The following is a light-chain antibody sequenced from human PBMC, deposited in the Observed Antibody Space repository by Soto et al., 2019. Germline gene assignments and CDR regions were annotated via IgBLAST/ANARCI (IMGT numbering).Light chain of an antibody. CDR2: DAS. J-gene: IGKJ1*01. V-gene: IGKV1-5*01. CDR1: QSISSW. CDR3: QQNNSYST. Sequence: DIQMTQSPSTLSASVGDRVTITCRASQSISSWLAWYQQKPGKAPKLLIYDASSLEIGVPSRFSGSGSGTEFTLTISSLQPDDFATYYCQQNNSYSTFGQGTKVDI.